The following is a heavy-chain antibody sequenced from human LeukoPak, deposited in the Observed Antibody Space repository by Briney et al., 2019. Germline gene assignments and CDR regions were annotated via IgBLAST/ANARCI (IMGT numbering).Heavy chain of an antibody. D-gene: IGHD4-17*01. CDR1: GFTFSSYG. Sequence: PGGSLRLSCAASGFTFSSYGMHWVRQAPGKGLEWVAVIWYDGSNKYYADSVKGRFTISRDNSKNTLYLQMNSLRAEDTAVYYCARDHGPYYGMDVWGQGTTVTVSS. V-gene: IGHV3-33*01. J-gene: IGHJ6*02. CDR2: IWYDGSNK. CDR3: ARDHGPYYGMDV.